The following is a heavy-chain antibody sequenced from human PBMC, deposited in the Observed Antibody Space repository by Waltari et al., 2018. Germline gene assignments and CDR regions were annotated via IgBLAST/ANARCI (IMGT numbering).Heavy chain of an antibody. CDR2: IGTAGDT. D-gene: IGHD6-13*01. CDR1: GFTFSSYD. Sequence: EVQLVESGGGLVQPGGSLRLSCAASGFTFSSYDMHWVRQATGKGLEWVSAIGTAGDTYDPGSVKGRFTISRENAKNSLYLQMNSLRAGDKAVYYCARWGSSSSGGIYYYYMDVWGKGTTVTVSS. V-gene: IGHV3-13*01. J-gene: IGHJ6*03. CDR3: ARWGSSSSGGIYYYYMDV.